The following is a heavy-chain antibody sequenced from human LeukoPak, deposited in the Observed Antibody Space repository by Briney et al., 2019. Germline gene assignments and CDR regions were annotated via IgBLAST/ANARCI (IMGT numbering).Heavy chain of an antibody. CDR3: ARGTSYDYIWGSYRYHYFDY. CDR2: MYYSGST. V-gene: IGHV4-59*01. Sequence: SETLSLTCTVPGGSISRYYWSWLRQPPGKGLEWIGYMYYSGSTNYNPSLKSRVTISVDTSKNQFSLKLSSVTAADTAVCYCARGTSYDYIWGSYRYHYFDYWGQGTLVTVSS. J-gene: IGHJ4*02. CDR1: GGSISRYY. D-gene: IGHD3-16*02.